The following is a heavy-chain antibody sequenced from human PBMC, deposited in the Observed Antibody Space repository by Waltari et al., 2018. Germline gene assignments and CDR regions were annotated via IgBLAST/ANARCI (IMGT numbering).Heavy chain of an antibody. CDR1: GYTFTSRG. Sequence: QVQLVQSGGEMKAPGASLKVSCKDSGYTFTSRGINWVRQAPGQGLEWMGWINTQNGSTNYAQNLQGRVTMTADTSTTTAYMELRSLKSDDTAIYYCARTCISAACYMIYWGQGTLVTVSA. CDR2: INTQNGST. D-gene: IGHD2-2*02. J-gene: IGHJ4*02. CDR3: ARTCISAACYMIY. V-gene: IGHV1-18*01.